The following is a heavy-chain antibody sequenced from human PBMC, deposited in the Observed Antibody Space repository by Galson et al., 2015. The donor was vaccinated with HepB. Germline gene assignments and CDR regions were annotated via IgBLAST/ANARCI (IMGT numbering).Heavy chain of an antibody. Sequence: LSLTCTVSGGSISNYYWGWIRQPPGKGLEWFGYIYSSGSTTYNPFFRSRVTVSVDTSKNQFSLKLSSVTAADTAVYYCARLTFLSGGVSGSGWVSDYWGQGVLVTVSS. CDR3: ARLTFLSGGVSGSGWVSDY. CDR1: GGSISNYY. CDR2: IYSSGST. V-gene: IGHV4-59*08. J-gene: IGHJ4*02. D-gene: IGHD6-19*01.